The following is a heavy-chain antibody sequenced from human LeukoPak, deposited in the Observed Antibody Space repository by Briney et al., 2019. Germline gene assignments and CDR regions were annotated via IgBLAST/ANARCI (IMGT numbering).Heavy chain of an antibody. J-gene: IGHJ4*02. CDR3: AREFPTKVDFGRYYYGSGDTAGYFDY. CDR1: GYTFTSYG. D-gene: IGHD3-10*01. CDR2: ISAYNGNT. Sequence: VASVKVSCKASGYTFTSYGISWVRQAPGQGLEWMGWISAYNGNTNYAQKLQGRVTMTTDTSTSTAYLELRSLRSDDTAVYYCAREFPTKVDFGRYYYGSGDTAGYFDYWGQGTLVTVSS. V-gene: IGHV1-18*01.